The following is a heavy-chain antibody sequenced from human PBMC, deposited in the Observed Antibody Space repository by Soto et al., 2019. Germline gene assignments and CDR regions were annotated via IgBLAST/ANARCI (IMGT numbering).Heavy chain of an antibody. Sequence: QVQLVQSGAEVKKPGSSVKVSCKASGGTFSSYAISWVRQAPGQGLEWMGGIIPIFGTANYAQKFQGRVTITAAESTSRVYMALSSLRAEETVVYFCAGQGSYYYGMDVWGRGTTVTVCS. CDR1: GGTFSSYA. J-gene: IGHJ6*02. CDR2: IIPIFGTA. CDR3: AGQGSYYYGMDV. V-gene: IGHV1-69*01.